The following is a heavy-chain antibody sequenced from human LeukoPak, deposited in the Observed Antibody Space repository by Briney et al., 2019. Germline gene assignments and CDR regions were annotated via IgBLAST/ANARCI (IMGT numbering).Heavy chain of an antibody. CDR3: ARGYAGSWYWSWFDP. CDR1: GYSISNGYY. D-gene: IGHD6-13*01. V-gene: IGHV4-38-2*02. J-gene: IGHJ5*02. Sequence: PSETLSLTCTVSGYSISNGYYWGWIRQPPGKGLEWIGSIYNSGSTYYNPPLKSRVTISVDTSKNQFSLKLSSVTAADTAVYFCARGYAGSWYWSWFDPWGQGTLVSVSS. CDR2: IYNSGST.